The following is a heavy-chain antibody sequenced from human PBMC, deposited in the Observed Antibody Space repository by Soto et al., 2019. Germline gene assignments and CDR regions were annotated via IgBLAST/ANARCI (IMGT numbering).Heavy chain of an antibody. CDR2: IIPIFGTA. CDR3: ASFPGYCSGGSCYADY. J-gene: IGHJ4*02. Sequence: QVQLVQSGDEVKKPGSSVKVSCKASGGTFSSYAISWVRQAPGQGLERMGGIIPIFGTANYAQKFQGRVTITADESTSTAYMELSSLRSEDTAVYYCASFPGYCSGGSCYADYWGQGTLVTVSS. V-gene: IGHV1-69*01. CDR1: GGTFSSYA. D-gene: IGHD2-15*01.